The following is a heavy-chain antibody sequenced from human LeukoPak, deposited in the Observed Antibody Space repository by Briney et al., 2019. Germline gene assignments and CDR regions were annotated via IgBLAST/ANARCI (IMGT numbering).Heavy chain of an antibody. CDR2: IDPSDSYT. J-gene: IGHJ4*02. Sequence: GESLKISCNGSGYXFTSYWISWVRQMPGKGLEWMGKIDPSDSYTIYSPSFQGHVTISGDKSISTVYLHWSSLQASDTAIYYCARQPGIAVADPFDFWGQGTLVTVSS. D-gene: IGHD6-19*01. CDR3: ARQPGIAVADPFDF. V-gene: IGHV5-10-1*01. CDR1: GYXFTSYW.